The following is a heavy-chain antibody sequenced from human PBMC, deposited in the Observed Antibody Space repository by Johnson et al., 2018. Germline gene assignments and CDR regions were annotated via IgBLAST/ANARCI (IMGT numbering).Heavy chain of an antibody. D-gene: IGHD3-22*01. Sequence: VQLQESGGGVVRPGGSLRLSCAASGFTFDDYGMSWVRQAPGKGLEWVSGINWNGGSTGYADSVKGRFTISRDNAKNSLYLQMNSLRAEDTALYYCARDRWHYDDSSGYASDAFDIWGQGTTVTVS. CDR3: ARDRWHYDDSSGYASDAFDI. CDR1: GFTFDDYG. CDR2: INWNGGST. J-gene: IGHJ3*02. V-gene: IGHV3-20*04.